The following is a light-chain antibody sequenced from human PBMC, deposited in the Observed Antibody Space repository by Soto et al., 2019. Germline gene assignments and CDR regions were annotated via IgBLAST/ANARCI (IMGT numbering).Light chain of an antibody. J-gene: IGLJ1*01. V-gene: IGLV2-14*01. CDR1: SSDVGGYNY. CDR2: EVS. Sequence: QSVLTQPPSASGSPGQSITISCTGTSSDVGGYNYVSWFQQHPGKAPKLMIYEVSNRPSGVSNRFSGSRSGNTASLTISGLQSEDEAEYYCNSYTNNNTFVFGTGTKLTVL. CDR3: NSYTNNNTFV.